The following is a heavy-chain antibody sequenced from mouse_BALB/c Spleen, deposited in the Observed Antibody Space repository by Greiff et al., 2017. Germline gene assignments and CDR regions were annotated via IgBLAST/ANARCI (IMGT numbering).Heavy chain of an antibody. CDR1: GFNIKDTY. J-gene: IGHJ4*01. V-gene: IGHV14-3*02. Sequence: VHVKQSGAELVKPGASVKLSCTASGFNIKDTYMHWVKQRPEQGLEWIGRIDPANGNTKYDPKFQGKATITADTSSNTAYLQLSSLTSEDTAVYYCASWDVYYYAMDYWGQGTSVTVSS. D-gene: IGHD4-1*01. CDR3: ASWDVYYYAMDY. CDR2: IDPANGNT.